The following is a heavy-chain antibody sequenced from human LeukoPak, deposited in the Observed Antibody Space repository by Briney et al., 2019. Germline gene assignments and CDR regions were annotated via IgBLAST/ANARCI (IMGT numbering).Heavy chain of an antibody. CDR3: ARAAVTTGHAFDI. D-gene: IGHD4-17*01. CDR1: GFTFSSYA. Sequence: GGSLRLSCAASGFTFSSYAMSWVRQAPGKGPEWVSLISSGGSTYYSDSVKGRFTISRDNSKNTLYLQMNSLGAEDTAVYYCARAAVTTGHAFDIWGQGTMVTVSS. CDR2: ISSGGST. V-gene: IGHV3-23*03. J-gene: IGHJ3*02.